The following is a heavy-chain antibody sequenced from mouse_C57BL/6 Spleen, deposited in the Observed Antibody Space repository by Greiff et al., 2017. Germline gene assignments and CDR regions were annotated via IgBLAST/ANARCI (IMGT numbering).Heavy chain of an antibody. Sequence: EVQLQQSGPELVKPGASVKISCKASGYTFTDYYMNWVKQSHGKSLEWIGDINPNNGGTSYNQKFKGKATLTVDKSSSTAYMELRSLTSEDSAVYYCASGDGSSYGGFAYWGQGTLVTVSA. D-gene: IGHD1-1*01. CDR2: INPNNGGT. CDR3: ASGDGSSYGGFAY. CDR1: GYTFTDYY. J-gene: IGHJ3*01. V-gene: IGHV1-26*01.